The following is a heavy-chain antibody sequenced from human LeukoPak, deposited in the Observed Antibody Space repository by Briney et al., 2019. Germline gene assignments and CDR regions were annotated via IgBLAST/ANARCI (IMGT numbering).Heavy chain of an antibody. D-gene: IGHD3-22*01. V-gene: IGHV1-8*03. Sequence: ASVKVSCMASGGTLSSYAISWVRQATGQGLEWMGWMNPNSGNTGYAQKFQCRVTITRNTSISTAYMELSSLRSEDTAVYYCARVLYDSSGYIFDYWGQGTLVTVSS. CDR3: ARVLYDSSGYIFDY. CDR2: MNPNSGNT. CDR1: GGTLSSYA. J-gene: IGHJ4*02.